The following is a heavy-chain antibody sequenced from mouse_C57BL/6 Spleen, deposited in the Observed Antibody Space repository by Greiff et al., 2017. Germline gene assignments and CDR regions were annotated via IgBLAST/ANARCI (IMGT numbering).Heavy chain of an antibody. V-gene: IGHV1-76*01. CDR3: ARAYGSSPSFAY. CDR1: GYTFTDYY. Sequence: VQLQQSGAELVRPGASVKLSCKASGYTFTDYYINWVKQRPGQGLEWIARIYPGSGNTYYNEKFKGKATLTAEKSSSTAYMQLSSLTSEDSAVYVCARAYGSSPSFAYWGQGTLVTVSA. D-gene: IGHD1-1*01. J-gene: IGHJ3*01. CDR2: IYPGSGNT.